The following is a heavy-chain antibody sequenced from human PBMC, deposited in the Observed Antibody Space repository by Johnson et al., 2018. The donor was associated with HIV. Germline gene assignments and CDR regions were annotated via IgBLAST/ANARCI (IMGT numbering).Heavy chain of an antibody. Sequence: QVQLVESGGGVVQPGRSLRLSCAASGFTFSSYAMHWVRQAPGKGLEWVAVISYDGSKQYYADSVKGRFTISRDNPKNPLYLQMNSLRAEDTAVYYCARDGLAARVVGAFDIWGQGTMVTVSS. V-gene: IGHV3-30-3*01. D-gene: IGHD6-13*01. CDR1: GFTFSSYA. CDR3: ARDGLAARVVGAFDI. CDR2: ISYDGSKQ. J-gene: IGHJ3*02.